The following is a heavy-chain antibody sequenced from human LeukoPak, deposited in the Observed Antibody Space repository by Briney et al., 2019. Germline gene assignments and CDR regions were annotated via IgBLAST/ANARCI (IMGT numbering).Heavy chain of an antibody. D-gene: IGHD2-15*01. CDR3: ARYCSGGSCYSGHAGFDP. CDR2: IKQDGSEK. V-gene: IGHV3-7*01. CDR1: GFTFSSYW. Sequence: GSLRLSCAASGFTFSSYWMSWVRQAPGKGLEWVANIKQDGSEKYYVDSVKGRFTISRDNAKNSLYLQMNSLRAEDTAVYYCARYCSGGSCYSGHAGFDPWGQGTLVTVSS. J-gene: IGHJ5*02.